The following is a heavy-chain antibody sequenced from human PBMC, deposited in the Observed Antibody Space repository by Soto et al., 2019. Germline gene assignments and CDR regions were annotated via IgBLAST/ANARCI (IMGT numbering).Heavy chain of an antibody. CDR2: VFPTGSS. CDR3: ARRRTAEVRSNGFGP. V-gene: IGHV4-4*02. Sequence: QLQLQASGPGLVKPSWTLSLTCAVSSDSVSSSNWWSWVRQPPGKGPGRIGEVFPTGSSNYNPSRMSRVTIRLDKFKNHFSPNLPSVAAADTAFYFCARRRTAEVRSNGFGPWGQGTLVTVSS. CDR1: SDSVSSSNW. J-gene: IGHJ5*02. D-gene: IGHD4-17*01.